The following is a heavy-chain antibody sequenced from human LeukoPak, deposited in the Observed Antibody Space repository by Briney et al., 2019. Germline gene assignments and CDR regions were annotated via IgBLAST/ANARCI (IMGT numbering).Heavy chain of an antibody. CDR3: ASVFPGHDILTGYLFYFVY. D-gene: IGHD3-9*01. J-gene: IGHJ4*02. CDR2: IIPILGIA. V-gene: IGHV1-69*04. Sequence: ASVKVSCKASGGTFSSYAISWVRQAPGQGLEWMGRIIPILGIANYAQKFQGRVTITADKSTSTAYMELSILRSEDTAVYYCASVFPGHDILTGYLFYFVYWGQGTLVTVSS. CDR1: GGTFSSYA.